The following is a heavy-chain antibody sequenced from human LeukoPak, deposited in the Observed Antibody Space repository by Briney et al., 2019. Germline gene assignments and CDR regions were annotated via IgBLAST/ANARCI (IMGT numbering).Heavy chain of an antibody. CDR2: ISYDGSNK. Sequence: GSLRLSFAASGFTFISYAMHWVRQAPGEGLEWVAVISYDGSNKYYTDSVKGRFTISRDNSKNTLYLQMNSLRAEDTAVYYCARELENYYYYGMDVWGQGTTVTVSS. CDR1: GFTFISYA. V-gene: IGHV3-30-3*01. CDR3: ARELENYYYYGMDV. J-gene: IGHJ6*02.